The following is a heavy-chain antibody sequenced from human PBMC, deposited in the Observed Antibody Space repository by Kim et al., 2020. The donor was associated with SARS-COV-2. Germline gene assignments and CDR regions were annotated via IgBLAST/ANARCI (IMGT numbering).Heavy chain of an antibody. J-gene: IGHJ6*02. D-gene: IGHD3-10*01. Sequence: SETLSLTCAVYGGSFSGYYWSWIRQPPGKGLEWIGEINHSGSTNYNPSLKSRVTISVDTSKNQFSLKLSSVTAADTAVYYCARLSITMVRGVQRQQLGRYYYYGMDVWGQGTTVTVSS. CDR1: GGSFSGYY. CDR3: ARLSITMVRGVQRQQLGRYYYYGMDV. V-gene: IGHV4-34*01. CDR2: INHSGST.